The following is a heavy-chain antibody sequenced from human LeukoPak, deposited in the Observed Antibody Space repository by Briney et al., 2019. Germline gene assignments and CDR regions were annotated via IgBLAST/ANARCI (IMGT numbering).Heavy chain of an antibody. D-gene: IGHD3-3*01. Sequence: ALVKVSCKASGYTFTSYDINWVRQATGQGLEWMGWMNPNSGNTGYAQKFQGRVTITRNTSISTAYMELSSLRSEDTAVYYCARARTSWSGYFRYYYMDVWGKGTTVTVSS. J-gene: IGHJ6*03. CDR1: GYTFTSYD. V-gene: IGHV1-8*03. CDR3: ARARTSWSGYFRYYYMDV. CDR2: MNPNSGNT.